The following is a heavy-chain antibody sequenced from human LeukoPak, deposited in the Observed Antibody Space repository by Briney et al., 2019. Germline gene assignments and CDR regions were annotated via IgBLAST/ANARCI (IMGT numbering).Heavy chain of an antibody. Sequence: GGSLRLSCAASGFTFSSYGMNWVRQAPGKGLEWVSGISGSGGRTHYADSVKGRFTISRDNSKNTLYLQMKSLRAEDTAVYYCAKDGYYDSSGYKWGQGTLVTVSS. D-gene: IGHD3-22*01. CDR3: AKDGYYDSSGYK. J-gene: IGHJ4*02. CDR1: GFTFSSYG. CDR2: ISGSGGRT. V-gene: IGHV3-23*01.